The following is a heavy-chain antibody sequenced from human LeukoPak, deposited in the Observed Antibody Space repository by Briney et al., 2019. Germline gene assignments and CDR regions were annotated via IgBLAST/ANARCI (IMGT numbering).Heavy chain of an antibody. Sequence: RSLRLSCAASGFTFSNYYMHWGRQAPGKGLEWVAVISDDGNRKYYADSVQGRFTISRDNSKNTLYLQMNSLRAEDTAVYFCVKDLSGYWTFDYWGQGTLVTVSS. CDR1: GFTFSNYY. V-gene: IGHV3-30*18. D-gene: IGHD1-1*01. J-gene: IGHJ4*02. CDR3: VKDLSGYWTFDY. CDR2: ISDDGNRK.